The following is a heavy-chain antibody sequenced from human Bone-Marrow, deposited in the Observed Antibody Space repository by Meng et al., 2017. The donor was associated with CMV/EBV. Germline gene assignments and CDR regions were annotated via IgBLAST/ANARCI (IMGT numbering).Heavy chain of an antibody. D-gene: IGHD6-6*01. V-gene: IGHV4-39*07. CDR1: GGSISSSSYY. Sequence: GSLRLSCTVSGGSISSSSYYWGWIRQPPGKGLEWIGIIYYSGSTYYNPSLRSRVTMSLDTSNNQSSLELSSVTAADTALYYCARISSSSRPNFEYWGQGTLVTVSS. J-gene: IGHJ4*02. CDR3: ARISSSSRPNFEY. CDR2: IYYSGST.